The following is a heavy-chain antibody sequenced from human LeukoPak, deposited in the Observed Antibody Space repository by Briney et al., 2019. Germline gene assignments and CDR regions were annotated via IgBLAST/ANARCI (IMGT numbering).Heavy chain of an antibody. D-gene: IGHD5-12*01. CDR2: IYYSGST. CDR3: ARGGDIVATGGVFDY. CDR1: GDSISSYY. V-gene: IGHV4-59*12. J-gene: IGHJ4*02. Sequence: SETLSLTCTVSGDSISSYYWSWIRQPPGKGLEWIGYIYYSGSTYYNPSLKSRVTISVDTSKNQFSLKLSSVTAADTAVYYCARGGDIVATGGVFDYWGQGTLVTVSS.